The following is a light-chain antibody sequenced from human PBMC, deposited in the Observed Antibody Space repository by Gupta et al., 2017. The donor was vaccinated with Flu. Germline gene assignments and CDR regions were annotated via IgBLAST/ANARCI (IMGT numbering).Light chain of an antibody. CDR2: KDT. CDR3: QSAVSSGTYVV. V-gene: IGLV3-25*03. Sequence: SYELTQPPSVSVSPGQTATITRSGNTLSTKYTYWYQQKPGQAPVLVIFKDTERPSGIPERFSGSNSGTTVTLTISGVQAEDEAAYYCQSAVSSGTYVVFGGGTKLTV. J-gene: IGLJ2*01. CDR1: TLSTKY.